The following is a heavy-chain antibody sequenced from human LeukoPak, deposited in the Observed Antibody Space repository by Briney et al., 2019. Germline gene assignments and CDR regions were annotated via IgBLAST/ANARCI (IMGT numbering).Heavy chain of an antibody. CDR3: ARVSTAASLAIDS. Sequence: GGSLRLSCAASGFTFSDYNMNWVRQAPGKRLEWVSVISTSSTYIYYADSVKGRFTISRDNAKNSLYLQMNSLRAEDTAVYYCARVSTAASLAIDSWGQGTLVTVST. J-gene: IGHJ4*02. CDR1: GFTFSDYN. CDR2: ISTSSTYI. D-gene: IGHD6-13*01. V-gene: IGHV3-21*06.